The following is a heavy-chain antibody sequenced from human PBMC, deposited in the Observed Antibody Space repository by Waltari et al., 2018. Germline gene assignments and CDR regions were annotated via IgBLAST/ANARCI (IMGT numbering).Heavy chain of an antibody. Sequence: EVQLVESGGGLVQPGGSLRLSCAASGLTFSSYAMTWVRQAPGKWMQWVSAISGSGGSTYYADSVKGRFTISRDNSKNTLYLQMNSLRAEDTAVYYCAKNSPSITIFGVVITGAFDIWGQGTMVTVSS. CDR2: ISGSGGST. V-gene: IGHV3-23*04. CDR1: GLTFSSYA. J-gene: IGHJ3*02. D-gene: IGHD3-3*01. CDR3: AKNSPSITIFGVVITGAFDI.